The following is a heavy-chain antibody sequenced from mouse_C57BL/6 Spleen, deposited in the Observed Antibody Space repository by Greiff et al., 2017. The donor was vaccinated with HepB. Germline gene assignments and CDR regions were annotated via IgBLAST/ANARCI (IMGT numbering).Heavy chain of an antibody. J-gene: IGHJ3*01. CDR2: IYPGDGDT. CDR3: ARPENYRNWAWFAY. V-gene: IGHV1-82*01. CDR1: GYAFSSSW. D-gene: IGHD2-5*01. Sequence: QVQLQQSGPELVKPGASVKISCKASGYAFSSSWMNWVKQRPGKGLEWIGRIYPGDGDTNYNGKFKGKATLTADKSSSTAYMQLSSLTSEDSAVYFCARPENYRNWAWFAYWGQGTLVTVSA.